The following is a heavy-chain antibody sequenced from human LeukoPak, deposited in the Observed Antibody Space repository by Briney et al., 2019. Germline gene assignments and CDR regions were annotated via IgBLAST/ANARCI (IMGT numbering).Heavy chain of an antibody. J-gene: IGHJ5*02. CDR1: GFTFSSYA. CDR2: ILYDGSNK. D-gene: IGHD6-13*01. Sequence: GRSLRLPWAASGFTFSSYAMHWVRQAPGKGLEWVAVILYDGSNKYYADSVKGRFTISRDNSKNTLYLQMNSLRAEDTAVYYCARDHVAAAVGYNWFDPWGQGTLVTVSS. CDR3: ARDHVAAAVGYNWFDP. V-gene: IGHV3-30*04.